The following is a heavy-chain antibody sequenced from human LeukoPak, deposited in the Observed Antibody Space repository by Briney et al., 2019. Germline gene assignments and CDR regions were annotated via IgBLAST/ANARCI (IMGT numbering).Heavy chain of an antibody. J-gene: IGHJ6*02. Sequence: GGSLRLSCAASGFTFSSYWMSWVRQAPGKGLEWVANIKQDGSEKYYVDSVKGRFTISRDNAKNSLYLQMNSLRAEDTAVYYCARDKHVGYYYGMDVWGQGTTVTVSS. D-gene: IGHD1-26*01. CDR1: GFTFSSYW. CDR2: IKQDGSEK. CDR3: ARDKHVGYYYGMDV. V-gene: IGHV3-7*01.